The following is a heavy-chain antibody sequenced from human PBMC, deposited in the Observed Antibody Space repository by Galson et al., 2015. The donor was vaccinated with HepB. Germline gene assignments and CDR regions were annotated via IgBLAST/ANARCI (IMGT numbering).Heavy chain of an antibody. V-gene: IGHV3-48*02. CDR2: ISSTCTTM. J-gene: IGHJ2*01. CDR3: ARVYFGSGSSSAYWYFDL. Sequence: SLRLSCAASGFTFSSYTMNWVRQAPGKGFESVSYISSTCTTMYYADSVEGRFTISTDNAQNSLYLQMNSLRDDDTAVYYCARVYFGSGSSSAYWYFDLWGRGALVTVSS. CDR1: GFTFSSYT. D-gene: IGHD3-10*01.